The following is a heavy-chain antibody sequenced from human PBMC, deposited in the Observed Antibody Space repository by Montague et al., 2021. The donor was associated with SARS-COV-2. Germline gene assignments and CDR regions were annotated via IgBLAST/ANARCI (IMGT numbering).Heavy chain of an antibody. J-gene: IGHJ4*02. D-gene: IGHD2-2*01. V-gene: IGHV6-1*01. CDR3: ARAYCSSTSCYPIDY. Sequence: CAISGDSVTRTGDAGKDMKRTPSKGLHGNRRSYFMSKRTSEYALSVKSRLIISPDTSKNQFSLRLMSVTPDDTAVYYCARAYCSSTSCYPIDYWSQGTLVTVSS. CDR1: GDSVTRTGDA. CDR2: SYFMSKRTS.